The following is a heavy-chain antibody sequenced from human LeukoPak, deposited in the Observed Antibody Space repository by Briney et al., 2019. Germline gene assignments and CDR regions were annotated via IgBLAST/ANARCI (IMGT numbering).Heavy chain of an antibody. CDR2: IYQSGST. CDR3: ARGITRRRTFDI. J-gene: IGHJ3*02. V-gene: IGHV4-38-2*02. Sequence: SETLSLTCTVSGYSISNGYYWGWIRQPPGKGLEWIGSIYQSGSTFYNPSLKSRITISVDTSKNQFSLKLSSVTAADTALYYCARGITRRRTFDIWGQGTMVTVSS. CDR1: GYSISNGYY. D-gene: IGHD3-10*01.